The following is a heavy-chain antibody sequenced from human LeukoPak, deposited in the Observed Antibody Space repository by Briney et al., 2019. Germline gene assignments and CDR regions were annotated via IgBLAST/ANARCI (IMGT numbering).Heavy chain of an antibody. D-gene: IGHD3-10*02. CDR1: GFNFDRYT. CDR2: AGWAGGTT. CDR3: AKELDTMFFDY. J-gene: IGHJ4*02. V-gene: IGHV3-43*01. Sequence: GGSLRLSCATSGFNFDRYTIHWVRQAPGKGLEWVSLAGWAGGTTFYSDSVRGRFTISRDSGRKSVYLQMNSLTTDDTAFYFCAKELDTMFFDYWGQGALVTVST.